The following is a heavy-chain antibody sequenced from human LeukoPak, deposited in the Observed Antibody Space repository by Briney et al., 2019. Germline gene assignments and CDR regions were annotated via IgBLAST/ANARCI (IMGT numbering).Heavy chain of an antibody. V-gene: IGHV4-59*12. Sequence: PSETLSLTCTVSGGSISGWYWSWIRQPPGKGLQWIGSIFYSGSTYYNPSLRSRVTISVDTSKNQFSLKVNSVTTADTAVYYCAREGRGQQLTPIDYWGPGALVTVSS. D-gene: IGHD6-13*01. CDR1: GGSISGWY. J-gene: IGHJ4*02. CDR2: IFYSGST. CDR3: AREGRGQQLTPIDY.